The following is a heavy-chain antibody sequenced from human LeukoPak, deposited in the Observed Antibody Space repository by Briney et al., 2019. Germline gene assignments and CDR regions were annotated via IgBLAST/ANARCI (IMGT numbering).Heavy chain of an antibody. V-gene: IGHV1-46*01. Sequence: ASVKVSCKASGYTFTRHYMNWVRQAPGQGLEWMGKINPSSGGTGYAQKFQGRVTMTRDTSTSTVYMELTSLRSEDTAVYYCARDAHYSIDIWGQGTMVTVSS. CDR2: INPSSGGT. J-gene: IGHJ3*02. D-gene: IGHD1-26*01. CDR1: GYTFTRHY. CDR3: ARDAHYSIDI.